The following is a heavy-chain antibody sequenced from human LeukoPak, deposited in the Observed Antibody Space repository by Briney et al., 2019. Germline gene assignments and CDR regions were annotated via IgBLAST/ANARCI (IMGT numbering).Heavy chain of an antibody. V-gene: IGHV4-59*01. J-gene: IGHJ4*02. CDR2: IYYSGST. CDR1: GGSISSYY. Sequence: SETLSLTCTVSGGSISSYYWSWIRQPPGKGLEWIGYIYYSGSTNYNPSLKSRVTISLDTSKNQFSLKLSSVTAADTAVYYCARSKAYSSNWYVIDYWGQGTLVTVSS. D-gene: IGHD6-13*01. CDR3: ARSKAYSSNWYVIDY.